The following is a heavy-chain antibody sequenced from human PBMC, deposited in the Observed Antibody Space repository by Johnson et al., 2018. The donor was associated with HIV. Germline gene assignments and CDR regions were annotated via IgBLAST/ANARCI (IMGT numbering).Heavy chain of an antibody. CDR3: ARVGPFHAFDI. D-gene: IGHD2-21*01. J-gene: IGHJ3*02. V-gene: IGHV3-13*01. CDR2: IGPAADT. CDR1: GFTFSSYD. Sequence: EKLVESGGGLVQPGGSLRLSCAASGFTFSSYDIHWVRQATGKGLESVSPIGPAADTYYPGSVKGRFTVSRENAKNSLYLQMNSLRAEDTAMYFCARVGPFHAFDIWGHGTMVTVSS.